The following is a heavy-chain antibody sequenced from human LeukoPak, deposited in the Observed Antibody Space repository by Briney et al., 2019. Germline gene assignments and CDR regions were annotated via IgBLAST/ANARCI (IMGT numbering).Heavy chain of an antibody. J-gene: IGHJ4*02. D-gene: IGHD2-2*01. CDR2: IYFDDSDT. CDR1: GYRVMDYW. V-gene: IGHV5-51*01. CDR3: GKSRRGGSLHSYDY. Sequence: HGESLKISCKASGYRVMDYWIGWVRQTPGKGLEWMGIIYFDDSDTRYSPPFDGQVIISGDKSTATAYLQWSSLKTSDTTIYYCGKSRRGGSLHSYDYRGQGTRVTVSS.